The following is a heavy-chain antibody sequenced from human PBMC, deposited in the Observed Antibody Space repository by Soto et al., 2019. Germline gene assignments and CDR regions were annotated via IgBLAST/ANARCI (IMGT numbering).Heavy chain of an antibody. CDR1: GFTFSSYV. CDR2: IRGTGGTT. CDR3: AKGAYITRIVGSLDN. D-gene: IGHD3-22*01. J-gene: IGHJ4*02. Sequence: VGSLRLSCAASGFTFSSYVMGWVRQAPGKGLEWVSTIRGTGGTTNYADSVEGRFTISRDNSKNTLFLQMNSLRADDTAVYYCAKGAYITRIVGSLDNWGQGTLVTVSS. V-gene: IGHV3-23*01.